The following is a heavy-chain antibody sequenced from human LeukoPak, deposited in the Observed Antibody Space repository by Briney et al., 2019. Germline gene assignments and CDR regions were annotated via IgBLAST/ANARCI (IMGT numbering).Heavy chain of an antibody. CDR2: ITSRTDGGTT. J-gene: IGHJ4*02. CDR1: GFTFSDAW. D-gene: IGHD3-16*02. CDR3: TTDPNFDYVWGTYRLDY. V-gene: IGHV3-15*05. Sequence: PGGSLRLSCAASGFTFSDAWMTWVRQAPGEGLEWVGRITSRTDGGTTDYAAPVKGKFTFSRDDSKNTLYLQMNSLKTEDTAVYYCTTDPNFDYVWGTYRLDYWGQGTLVTVSS.